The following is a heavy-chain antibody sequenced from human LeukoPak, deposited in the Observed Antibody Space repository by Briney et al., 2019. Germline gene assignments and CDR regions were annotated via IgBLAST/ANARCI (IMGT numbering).Heavy chain of an antibody. D-gene: IGHD1-26*01. CDR1: GFTFTSSA. J-gene: IGHJ4*02. Sequence: SVKVSCKASGFTFTSSAMQWVRQARGQRLEWIGWIVVGSGNTNYAQKFQERVTITRDMSTSRAYMELSSLRSEDTAVYYCAAVQVGANCYFDYWGQGTLVTVSS. CDR3: AAVQVGANCYFDY. CDR2: IVVGSGNT. V-gene: IGHV1-58*02.